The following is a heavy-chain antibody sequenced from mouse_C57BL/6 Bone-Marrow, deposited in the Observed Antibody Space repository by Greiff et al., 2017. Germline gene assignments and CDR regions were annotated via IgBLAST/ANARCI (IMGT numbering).Heavy chain of an antibody. J-gene: IGHJ1*03. Sequence: EVQLVESGGGLVKPGGSLKLSCAASGFTFSSYAMSWVRQTTEKRLEWVATISDGGSYTSYPDNVKGRFTISRDNAKNNLYLQMSHLKSEATAMYYCARYYYGSSRWYFDVWGTGTTVTVSS. V-gene: IGHV5-4*01. CDR3: ARYYYGSSRWYFDV. CDR1: GFTFSSYA. D-gene: IGHD1-1*01. CDR2: ISDGGSYT.